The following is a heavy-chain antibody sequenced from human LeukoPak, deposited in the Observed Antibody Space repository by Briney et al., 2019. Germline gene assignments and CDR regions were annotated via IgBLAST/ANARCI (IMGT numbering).Heavy chain of an antibody. Sequence: GGSLRLSCATSGFTFADYAVSWFRQAPGKGLEWVGFIRKTTQGGTTEYAASVKGRFTISRDNSKNTLYLQMNSLRAEDTAVYYCAKDPDYGGNLGGFDYWGQGTLVTVSS. J-gene: IGHJ4*02. CDR3: AKDPDYGGNLGGFDY. CDR1: GFTFADYA. D-gene: IGHD4-23*01. CDR2: IRKTTQGGTT. V-gene: IGHV3-49*03.